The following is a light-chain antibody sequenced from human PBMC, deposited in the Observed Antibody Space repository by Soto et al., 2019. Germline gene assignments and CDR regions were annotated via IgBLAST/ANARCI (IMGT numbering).Light chain of an antibody. V-gene: IGLV2-14*01. CDR3: SSYTSSSTRV. CDR1: GSDVGGYNY. Sequence: QSALTQPASVSGSPGQSITISCTGTGSDVGGYNYVSWYQQHPGKAPKLMIYDVSNRPSGVSNRVSGSKSGNTASLTISGLQAEDEADYYCSSYTSSSTRVFGGGTKLTVL. J-gene: IGLJ2*01. CDR2: DVS.